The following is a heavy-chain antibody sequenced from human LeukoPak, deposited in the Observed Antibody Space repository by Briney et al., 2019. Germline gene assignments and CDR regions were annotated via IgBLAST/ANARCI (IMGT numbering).Heavy chain of an antibody. Sequence: ASVKVSCKASGYTFTSYGISWVRQAPGQGLEWMGWIIAYNGNTNYAQKLQGRVTMTTDTSTSTAYMELRSLRSDDTAVYYCAREGRHSSLAWFDPWGQGTLVTVSS. J-gene: IGHJ5*02. D-gene: IGHD6-13*01. V-gene: IGHV1-18*01. CDR2: IIAYNGNT. CDR1: GYTFTSYG. CDR3: AREGRHSSLAWFDP.